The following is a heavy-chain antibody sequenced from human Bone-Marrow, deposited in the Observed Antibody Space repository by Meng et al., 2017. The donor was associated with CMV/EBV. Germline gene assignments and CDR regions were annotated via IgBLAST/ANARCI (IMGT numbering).Heavy chain of an antibody. CDR2: IYSGGST. Sequence: GESLKISCAASGFTVSSNYMSWVRQAPGKGLEWVSVIYSGGSTYYADSVKGRFTISRDNSKNTMYLQMNSLRAEDTAVYYCARVVGRFDYWGQETLVTVSS. CDR1: GFTVSSNY. V-gene: IGHV3-53*01. J-gene: IGHJ4*02. D-gene: IGHD1-26*01. CDR3: ARVVGRFDY.